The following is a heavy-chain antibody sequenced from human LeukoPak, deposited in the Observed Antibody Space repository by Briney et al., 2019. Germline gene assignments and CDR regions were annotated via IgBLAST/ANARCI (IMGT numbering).Heavy chain of an antibody. V-gene: IGHV4-59*01. CDR1: GGSISSYY. CDR3: ARDGRVYYDSSGYYYYYGMDV. CDR2: IYYSGST. D-gene: IGHD3-22*01. J-gene: IGHJ6*02. Sequence: SETLSLICTVSGGSISSYYWSWVRQSPGKGLEWIGYIYYSGSTNYNPSLKSRVTISVDTSKNQFSLKLSSVTAADTAVYYCARDGRVYYDSSGYYYYYGMDVWGQGTTVTVSS.